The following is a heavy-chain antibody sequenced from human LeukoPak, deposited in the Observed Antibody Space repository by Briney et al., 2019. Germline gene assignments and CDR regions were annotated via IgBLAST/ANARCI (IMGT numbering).Heavy chain of an antibody. V-gene: IGHV3-23*01. CDR3: AKDRSGGGEYYFGMDV. D-gene: IGHD6-19*01. Sequence: GGSLRLSCAASGLTFSSYAMSWVRQAPGKGLEWVSAISGSGGSTYYADSVKGRVTISRENSQNTLYLKMNSLSDEATAVYYCAKDRSGGGEYYFGMDVWGPGTTVTVSS. J-gene: IGHJ6*02. CDR2: ISGSGGST. CDR1: GLTFSSYA.